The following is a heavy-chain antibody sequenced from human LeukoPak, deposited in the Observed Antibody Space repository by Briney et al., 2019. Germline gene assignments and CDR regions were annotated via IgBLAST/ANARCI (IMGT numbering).Heavy chain of an antibody. V-gene: IGHV5-51*01. D-gene: IGHD3-22*01. CDR2: IYPGDSDP. Sequence: GGSLKISFKGSGYRFTSYWIGRVRPMPGKGLEWMGIIYPGDSDPRYSPSFQGQVTISADKSISTAYLQWSSLKASDTAMYYLARTSSGYNLDAFDIWGQGTMVTVSS. CDR3: ARTSSGYNLDAFDI. J-gene: IGHJ3*02. CDR1: GYRFTSYW.